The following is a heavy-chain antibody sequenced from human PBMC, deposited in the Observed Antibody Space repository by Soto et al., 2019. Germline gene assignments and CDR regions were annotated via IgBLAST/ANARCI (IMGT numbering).Heavy chain of an antibody. D-gene: IGHD3-3*01. V-gene: IGHV4-4*02. Sequence: QVQLQESGPGLVKPSETLSLTCAVSGGSVSADEWWSWVRQTPERGLEWIGEIYQSGITNYNPSLDSRVTISLNKSKNQFSRKLGSVTAADMAVYYCAKGSTWRVDPWGQGTLVTISS. CDR2: IYQSGIT. J-gene: IGHJ5*02. CDR1: GGSVSADEW. CDR3: AKGSTWRVDP.